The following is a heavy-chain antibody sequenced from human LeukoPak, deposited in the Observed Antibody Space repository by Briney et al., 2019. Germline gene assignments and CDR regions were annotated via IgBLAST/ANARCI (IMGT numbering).Heavy chain of an antibody. Sequence: PGGSLRLSCAASGFTFSSYAMSWVRQAPGKGLERVSIISSGSSAIFSADALKGRFTISRDDAKNLLYLDMNSLRAEDTAVYYCARGHTAVTRHFDFWGQGTLVTVSS. J-gene: IGHJ4*02. D-gene: IGHD4-17*01. CDR1: GFTFSSYA. V-gene: IGHV3-21*01. CDR2: ISSGSSAI. CDR3: ARGHTAVTRHFDF.